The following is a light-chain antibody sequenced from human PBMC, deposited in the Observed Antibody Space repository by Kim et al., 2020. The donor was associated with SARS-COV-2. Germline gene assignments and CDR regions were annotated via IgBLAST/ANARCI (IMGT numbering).Light chain of an antibody. CDR1: RDISTW. CDR3: QQYKSYPWT. CDR2: KAS. J-gene: IGKJ1*01. Sequence: DIQMTQSPSTLSASVGDRVTITCRASRDISTWVAWYQQKPGKAPKLLIYKASNLKSGVPSRFSGSGSGTEFTLTTSSLQPDDFATYYCQQYKSYPWTFGQGTTVDIK. V-gene: IGKV1-5*03.